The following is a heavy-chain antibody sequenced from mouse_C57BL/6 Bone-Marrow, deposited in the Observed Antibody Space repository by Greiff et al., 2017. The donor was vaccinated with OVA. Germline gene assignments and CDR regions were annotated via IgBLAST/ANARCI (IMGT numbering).Heavy chain of an antibody. J-gene: IGHJ2*01. CDR1: GFTFSSYA. D-gene: IGHD2-12*01. Sequence: EVQVVESGGGLVKPGGSLKLSCAASGFTFSSYAMSWVRQTPEKRLEWVATISDGGSYTYYPDNVKGRFTISRDNAKNNLYLQMSHLKSEDTAMYYCARDGVTTGVDYWGQGTTLTVSS. CDR2: ISDGGSYT. V-gene: IGHV5-4*01. CDR3: ARDGVTTGVDY.